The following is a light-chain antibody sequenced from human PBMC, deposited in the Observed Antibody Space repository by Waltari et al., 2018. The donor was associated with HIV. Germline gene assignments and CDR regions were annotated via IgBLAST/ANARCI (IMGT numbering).Light chain of an antibody. CDR1: QSVLYSSKNKNY. CDR3: QQYYSTPWT. CDR2: WAS. V-gene: IGKV4-1*01. Sequence: DIVMTQSPDSLAVSLGERATINCKSSQSVLYSSKNKNYLTCYQQKPGQPPKLLIYWASTRESGVPDRFSGSGSGTDFTLTISSLQAEDVAVYFCQQYYSTPWTFGQGTKVEIK. J-gene: IGKJ1*01.